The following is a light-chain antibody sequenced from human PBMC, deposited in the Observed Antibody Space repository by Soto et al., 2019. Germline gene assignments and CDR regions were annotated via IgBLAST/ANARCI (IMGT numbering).Light chain of an antibody. V-gene: IGLV2-11*01. J-gene: IGLJ3*02. CDR3: CSYADSYTWV. CDR1: SSDVGSYRY. CDR2: DVN. Sequence: QSALTQPRSVSGSPGQSVTISCTGTSSDVGSYRYVSWYQQHPGKAPKLIIYDVNRRPSEVPARFFASKSGNTASLTISGLQAEDEADYYCCSYADSYTWVFGGGTKVTVL.